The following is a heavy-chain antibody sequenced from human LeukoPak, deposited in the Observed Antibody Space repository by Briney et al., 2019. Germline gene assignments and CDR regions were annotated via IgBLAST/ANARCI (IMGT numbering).Heavy chain of an antibody. CDR3: TRDPDG. Sequence: GGSLRLSCAASGFTVTNYYMSWVRQAPGKGLEWVSVIYSGGDTFHADSVNGRFTLSRDNSKNILYLQMNSLRAEDTAVYYCTRDPDGWGQGTLVTVSS. J-gene: IGHJ4*02. V-gene: IGHV3-66*01. CDR1: GFTVTNYY. CDR2: IYSGGDT.